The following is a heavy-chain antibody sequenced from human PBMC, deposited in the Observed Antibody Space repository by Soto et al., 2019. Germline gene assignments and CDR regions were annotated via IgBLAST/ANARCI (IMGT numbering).Heavy chain of an antibody. CDR1: DGSVNTGNYY. Sequence: QVQLQESGPGLVKPSETLSLTCSVSDGSVNTGNYYWSWIRQPPGKGLEWIGHIYYIGTTNYNPSLQSRVTISVDTSKNQFSLKVTSVTAADTAVYFCAREEKQLSRYGGDFDYWGQGILVTVSS. CDR3: AREEKQLSRYGGDFDY. CDR2: IYYIGTT. D-gene: IGHD3-16*01. J-gene: IGHJ4*02. V-gene: IGHV4-61*01.